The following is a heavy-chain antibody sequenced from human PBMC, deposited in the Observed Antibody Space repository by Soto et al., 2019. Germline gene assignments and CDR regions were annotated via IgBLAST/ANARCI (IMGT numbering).Heavy chain of an antibody. CDR3: ARGAAAGNWLDP. J-gene: IGHJ5*02. CDR1: GGTFSSYT. V-gene: IGHV1-69*02. CDR2: IIPILGIA. Sequence: QVQLVQSGAEVKKPGSSVKVSCKASGGTFSSYTISWVRQAPGQGLEWMGRIIPILGIANYAQKFQGRVTITADKSTSTGYMELISLRSADTAVYYCARGAAAGNWLDPWGQETLVTVST. D-gene: IGHD6-13*01.